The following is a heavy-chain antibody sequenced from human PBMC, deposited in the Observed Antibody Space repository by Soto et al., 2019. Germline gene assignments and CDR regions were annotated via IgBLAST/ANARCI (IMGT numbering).Heavy chain of an antibody. J-gene: IGHJ3*02. CDR3: ARVDCTNGVCYKGAFDI. CDR2: MNPNSGNT. V-gene: IGHV1-8*01. CDR1: GFIFTSSA. Sequence: GASVKVSCKTSGFIFTSSAVQWVRQARGQRLEWMGWMNPNSGNTGYAQKFQGRVTMTRNTSISTAYMELSSLRSEDTAVYYCARVDCTNGVCYKGAFDIWGQGTMVTVSS. D-gene: IGHD2-8*01.